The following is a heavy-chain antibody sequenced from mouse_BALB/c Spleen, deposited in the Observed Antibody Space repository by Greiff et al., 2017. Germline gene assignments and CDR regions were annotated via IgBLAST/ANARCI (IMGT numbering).Heavy chain of an antibody. D-gene: IGHD2-3*01. J-gene: IGHJ2*01. CDR2: ISSGSSTI. CDR1: GFTFSSFG. CDR3: ARIGDIYDGYYGFDY. Sequence: EVKLMESGGGLVQPGGSRKLSCAASGFTFSSFGMHWVRQAPEKGLEWVAYISSGSSTIYYADTVKGRFTISRDNPKNTLFLQMTSLRSEDTAMYYCARIGDIYDGYYGFDYWGQGTTLTVSS. V-gene: IGHV5-17*02.